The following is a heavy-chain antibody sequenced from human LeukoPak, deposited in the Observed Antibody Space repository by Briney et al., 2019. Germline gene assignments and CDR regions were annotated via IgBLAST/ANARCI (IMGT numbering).Heavy chain of an antibody. CDR2: IYTSGST. CDR3: ARTSIAALDFDY. CDR1: GGSISSYY. V-gene: IGHV4-4*07. D-gene: IGHD6-13*01. Sequence: SETLSLACTVSGGSISSYYWSWIRQPAGKGLEWIGRIYTSGSTNYNPSLKSRVTMSVDTSKNQFSLKLSSVTAADTAVYYCARTSIAALDFDYWGQGTLVTVSS. J-gene: IGHJ4*02.